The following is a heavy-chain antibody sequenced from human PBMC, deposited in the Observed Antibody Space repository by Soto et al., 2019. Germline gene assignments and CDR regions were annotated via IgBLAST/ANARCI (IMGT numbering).Heavy chain of an antibody. J-gene: IGHJ4*02. CDR1: GGSISTFY. D-gene: IGHD3-22*01. V-gene: IGHV4-59*01. Sequence: XESLSVSLTVSGGSISTFYWGWMRQSPGKELDWIGYVYYTGSTNYNPSRKSRVTISLDRSKNQFSLKLTSANAADTAVYYCARGRTVRNYADDSSDYFYFFDDWGQGTQVTVSS. CDR2: VYYTGST. CDR3: ARGRTVRNYADDSSDYFYFFDD.